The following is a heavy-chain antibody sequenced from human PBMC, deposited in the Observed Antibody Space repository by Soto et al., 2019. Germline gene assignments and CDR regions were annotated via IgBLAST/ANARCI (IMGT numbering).Heavy chain of an antibody. Sequence: QVQLQESGPGLVKPSETLSLTCTVSGGSISSYYWSWIRQPPGKGLEWIGYIYYGGTTNDTPSLKCRVPISVDTAKPQCSLKLSCVAAADTAVYYCAREVEDILAGEYDAFDIWGQVTMVTVSS. V-gene: IGHV4-59*01. CDR2: IYYGGTT. D-gene: IGHD3-9*01. J-gene: IGHJ3*02. CDR1: GGSISSYY. CDR3: AREVEDILAGEYDAFDI.